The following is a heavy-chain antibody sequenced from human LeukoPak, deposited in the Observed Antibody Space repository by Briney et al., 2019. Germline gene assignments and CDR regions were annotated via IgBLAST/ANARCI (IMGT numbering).Heavy chain of an antibody. CDR1: GDSISSTNFY. CDR2: IYNTGST. Sequence: PSETLSLTCTVSGDSISSTNFYWGWIRQPPGKGLEWIGSIYNTGSTYYNPSLKSRVTISVDSSKNQFSLKLSSVTAADTAVYYCARDLLRPGRAAFDIWGQGTMVTVSS. J-gene: IGHJ3*02. D-gene: IGHD2-15*01. V-gene: IGHV4-39*07. CDR3: ARDLLRPGRAAFDI.